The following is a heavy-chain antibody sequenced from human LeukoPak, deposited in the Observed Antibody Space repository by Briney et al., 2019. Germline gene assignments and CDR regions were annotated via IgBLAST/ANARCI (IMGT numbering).Heavy chain of an antibody. D-gene: IGHD3-22*01. V-gene: IGHV4-30-2*01. J-gene: IGHJ5*02. Sequence: PSQTLSLTCAVSGGSISSGGYSWSWIRQPPGKGLEWIGYIYHSGSTCYNPSLKSRVTISVDRSKNQFSLKLSSVTAADTAVYYCARAPYYYDSSGYPSLGFDPWGQGTLVTVSS. CDR2: IYHSGST. CDR1: GGSISSGGYS. CDR3: ARAPYYYDSSGYPSLGFDP.